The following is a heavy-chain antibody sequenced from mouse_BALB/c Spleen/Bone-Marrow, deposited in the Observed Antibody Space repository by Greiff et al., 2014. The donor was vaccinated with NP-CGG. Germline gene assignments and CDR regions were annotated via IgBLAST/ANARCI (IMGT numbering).Heavy chain of an antibody. Sequence: VQLQQSGAELARPGASVKLSCKASGYTFTDYYINWVRRRTGQGLEWIGEIYPGNGNTYYNEKFKGKATLTADKSSSTAHMQLSSLTSEDSAVYFCARGGYYRHDGFAYWGQGTLVTVSA. CDR1: GYTFTDYY. V-gene: IGHV1-77*01. CDR3: ARGGYYRHDGFAY. CDR2: IYPGNGNT. D-gene: IGHD2-14*01. J-gene: IGHJ3*01.